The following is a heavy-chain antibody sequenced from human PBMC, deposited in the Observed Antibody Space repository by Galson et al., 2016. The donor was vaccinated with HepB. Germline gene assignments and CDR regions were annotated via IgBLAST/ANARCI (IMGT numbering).Heavy chain of an antibody. J-gene: IGHJ4*02. CDR2: IYPGDSDT. CDR3: ARRGGSYLDY. D-gene: IGHD1-26*01. V-gene: IGHV5-51*01. Sequence: IGWVRQMPGKGLEWMGIIYPGDSDTRYSPSFQGQVTISADKSISTAYLQWSGLKASDTAMYYCARRGGSYLDYWGQGTLVTVSS.